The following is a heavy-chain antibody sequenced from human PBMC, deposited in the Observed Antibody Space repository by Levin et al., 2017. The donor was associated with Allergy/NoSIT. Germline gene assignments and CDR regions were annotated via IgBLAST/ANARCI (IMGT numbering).Heavy chain of an antibody. D-gene: IGHD6-13*01. CDR2: TYYRSKWYN. V-gene: IGHV6-1*01. CDR3: ARDFEYSRSWFVGFDI. Sequence: SQTLSLTCAISGDSVSSNSAAWNWIRQSPSRGLEWLGRTYYRSKWYNDYAVSVTGRIIINPDTSKNQVSLQLRSVTPEDTAVYYCARDFEYSRSWFVGFDIWGQGTLVTVSS. J-gene: IGHJ3*02. CDR1: GDSVSSNSAA.